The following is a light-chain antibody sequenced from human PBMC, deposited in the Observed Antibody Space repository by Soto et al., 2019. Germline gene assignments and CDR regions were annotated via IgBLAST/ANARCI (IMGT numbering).Light chain of an antibody. Sequence: EIVLTQSPGTLSLSPGERATLSCKASQSVSSSYLAWYQQQPGQAPRLLIYCASSRATGIPDTLSGSGSGTDFTLTITRLEPEDFAVYYYQQYGSSPWTVGQGTKVEIK. CDR1: QSVSSSY. CDR3: QQYGSSPWT. V-gene: IGKV3-20*01. J-gene: IGKJ1*01. CDR2: CAS.